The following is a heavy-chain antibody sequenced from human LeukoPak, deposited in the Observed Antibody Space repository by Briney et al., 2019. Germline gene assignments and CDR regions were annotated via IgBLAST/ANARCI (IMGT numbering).Heavy chain of an antibody. V-gene: IGHV3-66*01. CDR3: ARNLYYYDSSGYYYY. J-gene: IGHJ4*02. CDR2: IYTGGST. CDR1: GFTFSSYS. D-gene: IGHD3-22*01. Sequence: GGSLRLSCAASGFTFSSYSMNWVRQAPGKGLEWVSAIYTGGSTYYAGSVKGRFTISRDNSKNTLYLQMNSLRAEDTAVYYCARNLYYYDSSGYYYYWGQGTLVTVSS.